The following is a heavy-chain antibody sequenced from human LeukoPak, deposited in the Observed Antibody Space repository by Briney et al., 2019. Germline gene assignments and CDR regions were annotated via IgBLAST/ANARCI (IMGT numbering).Heavy chain of an antibody. J-gene: IGHJ4*02. CDR1: GFTFSSYS. CDR2: ISSSSSYI. V-gene: IGHV3-21*01. Sequence: GGSLRLSCAASGFTFSSYSMNWVRQAPGRGLEWVSSISSSSSYIYYADSVKGRFTISRDNAKNSLYLQMNSLRAEDTAVYYCASSIVDTAMVMIDYWGQGTLVTVSS. D-gene: IGHD5-18*01. CDR3: ASSIVDTAMVMIDY.